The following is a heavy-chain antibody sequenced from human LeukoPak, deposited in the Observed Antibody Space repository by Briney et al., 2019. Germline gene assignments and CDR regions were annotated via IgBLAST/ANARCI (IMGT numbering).Heavy chain of an antibody. CDR2: IRSKAYGGTT. J-gene: IGHJ4*02. V-gene: IGHV3-49*03. CDR3: TRARNDYYDSSGYSDY. CDR1: GFTFGDYA. D-gene: IGHD3-22*01. Sequence: PGGSLRLSCTASGFTFGDYAMSWFRQAPGKGLEWVGFIRSKAYGGTTEYAASMKGRFTISRDDSKSIAYLQMNSLKTEDTAVYYCTRARNDYYDSSGYSDYWGQGTLVTVSS.